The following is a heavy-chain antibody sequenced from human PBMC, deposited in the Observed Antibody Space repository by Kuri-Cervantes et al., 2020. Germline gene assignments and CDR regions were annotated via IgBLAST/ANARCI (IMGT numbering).Heavy chain of an antibody. Sequence: GSLRLSCTVSGGSISSYYWSWIRQPPGKGLEWIGYIYYSGSTNYNPSLKSRVTISVDTSKNQISLRLSSVTAADTAVYYCARHRLTTVYDAFDIWGRGTMVTVSS. CDR3: ARHRLTTVYDAFDI. CDR2: IYYSGST. D-gene: IGHD4-11*01. V-gene: IGHV4-59*08. CDR1: GGSISSYY. J-gene: IGHJ3*02.